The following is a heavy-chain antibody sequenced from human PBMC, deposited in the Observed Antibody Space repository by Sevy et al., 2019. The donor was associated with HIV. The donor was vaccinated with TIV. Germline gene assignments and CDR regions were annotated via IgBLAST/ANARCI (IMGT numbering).Heavy chain of an antibody. V-gene: IGHV4-31*03. J-gene: IGHJ4*02. D-gene: IGHD4-4*01. CDR2: IYYSGGT. CDR3: ARETTTNYFDY. CDR1: GGSISSGGYY. Sequence: SETLSLTCTVSGGSISSGGYYWSWIRQHPGKGLEWIGYIYYSGGTYYNPSLKSRVTISVDTSKNQLSLKLSSVTAADTALYYCARETTTNYFDYWGQRTLVTVSS.